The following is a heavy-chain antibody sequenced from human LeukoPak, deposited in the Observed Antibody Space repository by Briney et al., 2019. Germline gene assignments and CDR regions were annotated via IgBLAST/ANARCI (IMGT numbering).Heavy chain of an antibody. CDR3: TRQTGYPSDFDY. Sequence: GEFLKISCKASGYRFANYWIGWVRQMPGKGLEWMGIIYPGDSDTKYSPSFQGQVTISADKSTSTAYLQWSSLKASDTAMYYCTRQTGYPSDFDYWAQGTLVTVSS. J-gene: IGHJ4*02. CDR1: GYRFANYW. V-gene: IGHV5-51*01. CDR2: IYPGDSDT. D-gene: IGHD5-12*01.